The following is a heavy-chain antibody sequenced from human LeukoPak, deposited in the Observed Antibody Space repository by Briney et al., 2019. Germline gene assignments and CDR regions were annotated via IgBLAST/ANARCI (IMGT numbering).Heavy chain of an antibody. CDR2: ISGSGGST. D-gene: IGHD3-9*01. V-gene: IGHV3-23*01. Sequence: GGSLRLSCAASGFTFSSYAMSWVRQAPGKGLEWVSAISGSGGSTYYADSVKSRFTISRDNSKNTLYLQMNSLRAEDTAVYYCAKATPYDILTGRRRYYFDYRGQGTLVTVSS. CDR1: GFTFSSYA. J-gene: IGHJ4*02. CDR3: AKATPYDILTGRRRYYFDY.